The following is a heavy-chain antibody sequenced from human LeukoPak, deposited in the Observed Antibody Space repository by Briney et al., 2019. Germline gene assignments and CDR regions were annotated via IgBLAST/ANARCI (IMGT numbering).Heavy chain of an antibody. J-gene: IGHJ4*02. D-gene: IGHD3-10*01. V-gene: IGHV3-21*01. CDR2: ISHTSAYI. Sequence: GGSLRLSCAASGFTFGSYSMNWVRQAPGKGLEWVSSISHTSAYIYYADSVKGRCTISRDNAKNSLYLQMSSLRAEDTAVYYCARLGLGRGFDFWGRGALVTVSS. CDR1: GFTFGSYS. CDR3: ARLGLGRGFDF.